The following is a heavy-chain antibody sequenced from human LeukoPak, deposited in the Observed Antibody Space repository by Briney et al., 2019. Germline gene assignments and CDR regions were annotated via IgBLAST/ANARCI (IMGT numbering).Heavy chain of an antibody. V-gene: IGHV3-66*01. D-gene: IGHD4-11*01. J-gene: IGHJ6*03. CDR1: GFTASSNY. Sequence: PRGCLRLSCAASGFTASSNYMSWVRQAPGKGLEWVSIIYSGGSTYYADSVKGRFTITRDNSKNTPYLQMNSLRAEDTAVYYCARDRTGQQLTSRKEYYYMDVWGKGTTVTISS. CDR2: IYSGGST. CDR3: ARDRTGQQLTSRKEYYYMDV.